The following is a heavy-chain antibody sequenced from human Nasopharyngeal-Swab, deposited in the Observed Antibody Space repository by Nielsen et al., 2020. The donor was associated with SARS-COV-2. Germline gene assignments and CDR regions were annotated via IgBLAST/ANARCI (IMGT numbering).Heavy chain of an antibody. CDR2: IKPDGTEK. CDR3: AKNQLLIYDVFNL. Sequence: GESLKISCAASGFSFITYWMSWVRQAPGKGLEWVANIKPDGTEKAYVDSVKGRFTISRDNAKNSLYLQMNSLRAEDTAVYYCAKNQLLIYDVFNLWGQGTMVTVSS. CDR1: GFSFITYW. J-gene: IGHJ3*01. D-gene: IGHD2-2*01. V-gene: IGHV3-7*03.